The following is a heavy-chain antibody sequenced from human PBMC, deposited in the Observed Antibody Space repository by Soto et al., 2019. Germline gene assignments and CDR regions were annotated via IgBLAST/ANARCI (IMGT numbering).Heavy chain of an antibody. D-gene: IGHD6-19*01. CDR1: GGTFSPYG. Sequence: QVHLVQSGAEVKKPGSSVKVSCKASGGTFSPYGISWVRQAPGQGLEWMGGIIPNFGTADYAQKFQGRVTITADESTNTAYMELSSLRSEDTAVYYCAGGGRLAAGFDYWGQGSLVTVSA. V-gene: IGHV1-69*12. CDR2: IIPNFGTA. CDR3: AGGGRLAAGFDY. J-gene: IGHJ4*02.